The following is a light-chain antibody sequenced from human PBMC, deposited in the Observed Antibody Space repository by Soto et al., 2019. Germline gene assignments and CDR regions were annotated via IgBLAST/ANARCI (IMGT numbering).Light chain of an antibody. Sequence: QTVVTQPPSVSGAPGQRVTISCTGSGSNFGAGFDVHWYQQLPGTAPKLLIYGNNNRPSGVPDRFSGSKSGTSASLAITGLQTEDEADYFCQSYDSSLSCVFGGGTKLTVL. J-gene: IGLJ3*02. CDR3: QSYDSSLSCV. CDR2: GNN. CDR1: GSNFGAGFD. V-gene: IGLV1-40*01.